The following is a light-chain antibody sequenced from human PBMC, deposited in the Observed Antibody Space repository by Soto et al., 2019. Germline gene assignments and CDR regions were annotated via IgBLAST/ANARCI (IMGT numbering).Light chain of an antibody. J-gene: IGKJ4*01. V-gene: IGKV3-15*01. Sequence: EIVMTQSPATLSVSPGEKATLSCRASQSVYNNLAWYQQKPGQAPRLLIYFASTRATGIPARFSGSGSGTEFSLTISSLQSEDFALYYCQQYTKWPLTCGGGTKVETK. CDR1: QSVYNN. CDR2: FAS. CDR3: QQYTKWPLT.